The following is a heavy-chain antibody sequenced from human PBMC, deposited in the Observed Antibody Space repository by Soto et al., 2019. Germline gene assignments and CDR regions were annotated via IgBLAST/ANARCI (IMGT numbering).Heavy chain of an antibody. CDR1: GGSISSGGYY. D-gene: IGHD6-13*01. Sequence: PSETLSLTCTVSGGSISSGGYYWSWIRQHPGKGLEWIGYIYYSGSTYYNPSLKSRVTISVDTSKNQFSLKLSSVTAADTAVYYCARDVAAAGTRSYYYYGMDVWGQGTTVTSP. V-gene: IGHV4-31*03. CDR2: IYYSGST. CDR3: ARDVAAAGTRSYYYYGMDV. J-gene: IGHJ6*02.